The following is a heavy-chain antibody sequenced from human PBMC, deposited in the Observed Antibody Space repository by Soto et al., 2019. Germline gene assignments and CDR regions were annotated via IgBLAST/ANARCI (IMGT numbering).Heavy chain of an antibody. J-gene: IGHJ5*02. V-gene: IGHV3-64D*08. CDR1: GFTFSSYA. D-gene: IGHD1-26*01. CDR3: VKDLYIGSYYFSSWFDP. CDR2: ISSNGGST. Sequence: LRLSCSASGFTFSSYAMHWVRQAPGKGLEYVSAISSNGGSTYYADSVKGRFTISRDNSKNTLYLQMSSLRAEDTAVYYCVKDLYIGSYYFSSWFDPWGQGTLVTV.